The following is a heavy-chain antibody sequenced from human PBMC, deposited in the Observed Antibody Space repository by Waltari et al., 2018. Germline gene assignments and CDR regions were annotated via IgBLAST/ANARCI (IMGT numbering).Heavy chain of an antibody. CDR1: GGSISSYY. CDR3: AGHHDYSNYEGSDNWFDP. CDR2: IDYSGST. Sequence: QVQLQESGPGLVKPSETLSLTCTVSGGSISSYYWSWCRPAPGRGLEWIGYIDYSGSTNYNPSLKSRVTISVDTSKNQFSLKLSSVTAADTAVYYCAGHHDYSNYEGSDNWFDPWGQGTLVTVSS. D-gene: IGHD4-4*01. J-gene: IGHJ5*02. V-gene: IGHV4-59*01.